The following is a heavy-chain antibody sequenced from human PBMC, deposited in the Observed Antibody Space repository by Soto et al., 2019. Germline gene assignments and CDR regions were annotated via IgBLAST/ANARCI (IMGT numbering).Heavy chain of an antibody. J-gene: IGHJ3*02. CDR3: AREHYDILTGYYNPGAFDI. CDR2: IIPIIGII. V-gene: IGHV1-69*04. D-gene: IGHD3-9*01. CDR1: GGTFSTYT. Sequence: SVKVSCKASGGTFSTYTITWVRQAPGQGLEWMGRIIPIIGIINYAQKFQGRVTITTDTFTSTAYMELRSLRSDDTAVYYCAREHYDILTGYYNPGAFDIWGQGTMVTVSS.